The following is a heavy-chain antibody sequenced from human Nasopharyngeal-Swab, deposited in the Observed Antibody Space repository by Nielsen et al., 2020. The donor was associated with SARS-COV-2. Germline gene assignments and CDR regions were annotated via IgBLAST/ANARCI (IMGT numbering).Heavy chain of an antibody. J-gene: IGHJ4*02. CDR3: TRNDFWSGYYTDY. CDR2: IRSKADGGTT. V-gene: IGHV3-49*03. CDR1: GFTFGDYA. Sequence: GGSLRLSCTASGFTFGDYAMSWFRQAPGKGLEWVGFIRSKADGGTTEYAASVKGRFTISREDSKSIAYLQMNSLKTEDTAVYYCTRNDFWSGYYTDYWGQGTLVTVSS. D-gene: IGHD3-3*01.